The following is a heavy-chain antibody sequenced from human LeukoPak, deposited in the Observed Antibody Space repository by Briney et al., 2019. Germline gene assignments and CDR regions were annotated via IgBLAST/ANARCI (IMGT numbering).Heavy chain of an antibody. CDR2: INPSGGST. D-gene: IGHD3-22*01. CDR3: ASTPVVITAPFDY. J-gene: IGHJ4*02. Sequence: GASVKVSCKASGYTFTSYYMHWVRQAPGQGLEWMGIINPSGGSTSYAQKFQGRVTMTRDTSTSTVYMELSRLRSDDTAVYYCASTPVVITAPFDYWGQGTLVTVSS. CDR1: GYTFTSYY. V-gene: IGHV1-46*01.